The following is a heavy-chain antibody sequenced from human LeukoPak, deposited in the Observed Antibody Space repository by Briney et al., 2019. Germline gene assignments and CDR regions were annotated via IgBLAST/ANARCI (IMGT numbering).Heavy chain of an antibody. CDR1: GYTLTELS. Sequence: ASVKVSCKVSGYTLTELSMHWVRQAPGKGLEWMGGFDPEDGETIYAQKFQGRVTMTRNTSISTAYMELSSLRSEDTAVYYCARGGRSFHLGYYYDSSGYSNDYWGQGTLVTVSS. V-gene: IGHV1-24*01. CDR2: FDPEDGET. D-gene: IGHD3-22*01. CDR3: ARGGRSFHLGYYYDSSGYSNDY. J-gene: IGHJ4*02.